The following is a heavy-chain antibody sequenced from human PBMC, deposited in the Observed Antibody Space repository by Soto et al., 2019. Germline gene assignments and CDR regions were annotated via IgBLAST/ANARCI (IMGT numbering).Heavy chain of an antibody. V-gene: IGHV3-30-3*01. CDR3: ARSSVAGTWGYYFDY. Sequence: QVHLVESGGGVVQPGRSLRLSCAASGFIFTTYAMHWVRQAPGKGLEWVAVISYDGNHEYYADSVRGRFTISRDNSKNTLYLQMDSLRADVTALYYCARSSVAGTWGYYFDYWGQGALVTVSS. CDR1: GFIFTTYA. J-gene: IGHJ4*02. CDR2: ISYDGNHE. D-gene: IGHD6-19*01.